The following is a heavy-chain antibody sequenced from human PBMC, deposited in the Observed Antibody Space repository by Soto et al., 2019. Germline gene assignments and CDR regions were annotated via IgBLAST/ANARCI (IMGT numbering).Heavy chain of an antibody. D-gene: IGHD3-3*01. Sequence: EVQLVESGGGLVKPGGSLRLSCAASGFSFTNTWMHWVRQAPGKGLEWVGRIKSRGDGETTDYAAPVKGRFTSSRNDSRATLYVPLNTLKSEDSAVSYCVTFSGFGSGPHPLWGPGILVIVSS. J-gene: IGHJ4*02. CDR3: VTFSGFGSGPHPL. V-gene: IGHV3-15*07. CDR2: IKSRGDGETT. CDR1: GFSFTNTW.